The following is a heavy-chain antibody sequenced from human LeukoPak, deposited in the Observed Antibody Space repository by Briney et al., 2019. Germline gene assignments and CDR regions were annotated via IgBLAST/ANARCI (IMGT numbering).Heavy chain of an antibody. CDR2: ISSSSSGI. J-gene: IGHJ6*03. V-gene: IGHV3-48*01. D-gene: IGHD2-15*01. CDR1: GFTLSSYS. Sequence: GGSLRLSCAASGFTLSSYSMNWARQAPGKGLEWVSYISSSSSGIYYADSVKGRFTISRDNAKNSLYLQMNSLRAEDTAVYYCARAARGGPTCYMDVWGKGTTVTVSS. CDR3: ARAARGGPTCYMDV.